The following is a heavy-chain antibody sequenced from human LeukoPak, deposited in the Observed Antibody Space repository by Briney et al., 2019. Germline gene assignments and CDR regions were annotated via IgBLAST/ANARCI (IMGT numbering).Heavy chain of an antibody. V-gene: IGHV3-21*01. Sequence: GGSLRLSCAASGFTFSSYSMNWVRQAPGKGLEWVSSISSSSYIYYADSVKGRFTISRDNAKNSLYLQMNSLRAEDTAVYYCARPTTGFLHSGSYLYWGQGTLVTVSS. J-gene: IGHJ4*02. CDR1: GFTFSSYS. D-gene: IGHD1-26*01. CDR3: ARPTTGFLHSGSYLY. CDR2: ISSSSYI.